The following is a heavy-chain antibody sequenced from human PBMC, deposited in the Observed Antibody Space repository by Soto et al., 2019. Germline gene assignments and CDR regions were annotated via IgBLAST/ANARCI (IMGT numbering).Heavy chain of an antibody. J-gene: IGHJ4*02. Sequence: SETLSLTCTVSGGSISSSSYSWAWIRQPPGKGLECIGSISYSGNTYYNPSLKSRVTISVDTSKNQFSLRLSSVTAADTAVYYCARLFRYNDNLTGYYNPRFSVWGQGTLDTVSS. D-gene: IGHD3-9*01. CDR2: ISYSGNT. CDR1: GGSISSSSYS. V-gene: IGHV4-39*01. CDR3: ARLFRYNDNLTGYYNPRFSV.